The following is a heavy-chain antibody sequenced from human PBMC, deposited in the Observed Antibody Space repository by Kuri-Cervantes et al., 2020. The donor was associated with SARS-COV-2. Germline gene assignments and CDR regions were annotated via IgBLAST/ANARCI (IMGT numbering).Heavy chain of an antibody. D-gene: IGHD3-22*01. Sequence: GGSLRLSCAASGFTFSDCSMHWVRQAPGKGLEWVAVMSYDGSNIYYADSVEGRFTISRDNSKNTLYLQMNSLRAEDTAIYYCATLFDSSGFMFDYWGQGNLVTVSS. J-gene: IGHJ4*02. V-gene: IGHV3-30*04. CDR2: MSYDGSNI. CDR1: GFTFSDCS. CDR3: ATLFDSSGFMFDY.